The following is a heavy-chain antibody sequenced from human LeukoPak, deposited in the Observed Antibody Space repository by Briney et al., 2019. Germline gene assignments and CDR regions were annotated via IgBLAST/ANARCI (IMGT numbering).Heavy chain of an antibody. CDR3: AKDWKFYYVSGSFFPDN. CDR1: GFTFSSYA. D-gene: IGHD3-10*01. CDR2: ISCNGGST. J-gene: IGHJ4*02. V-gene: IGHV3-64D*06. Sequence: GGSLRLSRAASGFTFSSYAMHWVRQAPGKGLEYVSAISCNGGSTYYADSVKGRFTISRDNSKNTLYLQMSSLRAEDTAVYFCAKDWKFYYVSGSFFPDNWGQGTLVTVSS.